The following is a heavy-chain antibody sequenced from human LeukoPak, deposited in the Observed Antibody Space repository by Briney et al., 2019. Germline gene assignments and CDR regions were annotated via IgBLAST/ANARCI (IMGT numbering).Heavy chain of an antibody. V-gene: IGHV5-51*01. CDR1: GYSFTSYW. Sequence: GESLKISCKGSGYSFTSYWIGWVRQMPGKGLEWMGIIYPGDSDTRYSPSFQGQVTISADKPISTAYLQWSSLKASDTAMYYCARLGAERWLQLYYYYGMDVWGQGTTVTVSS. D-gene: IGHD5-24*01. CDR2: IYPGDSDT. J-gene: IGHJ6*02. CDR3: ARLGAERWLQLYYYYGMDV.